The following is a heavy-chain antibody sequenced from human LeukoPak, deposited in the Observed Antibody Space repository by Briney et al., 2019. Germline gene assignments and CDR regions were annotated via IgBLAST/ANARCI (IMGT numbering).Heavy chain of an antibody. CDR2: IFYSGST. CDR3: ARILGATPGFEY. V-gene: IGHV4-39*01. D-gene: IGHD1-26*01. CDR1: CGSISTSNYY. Sequence: SETLSLTCTVSCGSISTSNYYWGWIRQPPGKGLEWIGNIFYSGSTYYSPSLRSRVTISLDTSRNQFSLKLSSVTAADTAVYYCARILGATPGFEYWGQGTLVTVSS. J-gene: IGHJ4*02.